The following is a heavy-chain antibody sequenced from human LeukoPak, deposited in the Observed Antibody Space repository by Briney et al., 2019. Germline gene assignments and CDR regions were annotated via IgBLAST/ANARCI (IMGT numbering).Heavy chain of an antibody. CDR3: ANGPFDTTRYSWLPS. V-gene: IGHV3-23*01. J-gene: IGHJ5*02. CDR2: ISGSGGST. D-gene: IGHD3-16*02. Sequence: GGSLRLSCAASGYTFSSYAMSWVRQAPGKGLEWVSGISGSGGSTYYADSVKGRFTISRDNSKSTLYLQMNSLRAEDTAVYYCANGPFDTTRYSWLPSWGQGILVTVSS. CDR1: GYTFSSYA.